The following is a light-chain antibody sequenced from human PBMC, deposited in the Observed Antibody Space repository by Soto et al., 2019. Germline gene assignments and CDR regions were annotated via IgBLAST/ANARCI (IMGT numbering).Light chain of an antibody. CDR2: EVS. J-gene: IGLJ2*01. V-gene: IGLV2-14*01. CDR1: SSDIGAYDY. CDR3: SSFSSITREV. Sequence: QSALTQPASLSGSPGQSITISCTGTSSDIGAYDYVSWFQQHPGKAPKLMISEVSNRPSGVSHRFSGSKSGNTASLTISGLQTEDEADYYCSSFSSITREVFGGGTKLTVL.